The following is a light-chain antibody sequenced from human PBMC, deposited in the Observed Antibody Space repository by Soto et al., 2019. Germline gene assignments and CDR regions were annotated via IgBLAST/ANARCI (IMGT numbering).Light chain of an antibody. CDR3: QVRDSSTDYWV. Sequence: CGGDDIGSKTVHWYRQKPGQAPVLVIYYDSDRAPGIPERISGSNSGNTATLTITRVEGGDEADYYCQVRDSSTDYWVFGGGTKLTV. CDR1: DIGSKT. V-gene: IGLV3-21*04. J-gene: IGLJ3*02. CDR2: YDS.